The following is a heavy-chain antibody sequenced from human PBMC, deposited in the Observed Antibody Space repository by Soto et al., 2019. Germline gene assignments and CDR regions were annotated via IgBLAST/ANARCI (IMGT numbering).Heavy chain of an antibody. Sequence: SETLSLTCTVSGGSISSSSYYWGWIRQPPGKGLEWIGSIYYSGSTYYNPSLKSRVTISVDTSKNQFSLKLSSVTAADTAVYYCARDNLIAVAGITAQDYWGQGTLVTVSS. D-gene: IGHD6-19*01. CDR1: GGSISSSSYY. CDR3: ARDNLIAVAGITAQDY. CDR2: IYYSGST. V-gene: IGHV4-39*02. J-gene: IGHJ4*02.